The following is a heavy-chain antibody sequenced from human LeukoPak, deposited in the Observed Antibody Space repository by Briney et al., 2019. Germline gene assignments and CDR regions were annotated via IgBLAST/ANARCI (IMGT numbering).Heavy chain of an antibody. D-gene: IGHD1/OR15-1a*01. J-gene: IGHJ6*03. Sequence: PSETLSLTCAVYGGSFSGYYWSWIRQSPGKGLEWIGEINHSGSTNYNPSLKSRVTISVDTSKNQFSLKLSSVTAADTAVYYCARVNNFYYYYMDVWGKGTTVTVSS. CDR1: GGSFSGYY. V-gene: IGHV4-34*01. CDR2: INHSGST. CDR3: ARVNNFYYYYMDV.